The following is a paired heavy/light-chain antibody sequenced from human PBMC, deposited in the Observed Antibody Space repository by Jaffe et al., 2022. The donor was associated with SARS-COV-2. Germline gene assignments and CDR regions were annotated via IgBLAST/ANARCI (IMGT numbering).Heavy chain of an antibody. D-gene: IGHD3-10*01. V-gene: IGHV3-15*01. CDR3: TADWAGGPGV. J-gene: IGHJ4*02. Sequence: EVQLVESGGGLVKPGGSLRLSCAASGFTFINAWMSWVRQAPGKGLEWIGRIKDKTEGETADYAAPVEGRFTISRDDSKNTLFLQMNSLKTDDTAVYYCTADWAGGPGVWGQGTLVTVSS. CDR2: IKDKTEGETA. CDR1: GFTFINAW.
Light chain of an antibody. CDR3: MQGSHWFT. Sequence: DVVMTQSPLSLPVTLGQPASISCRSSQSLVYSDGNTYLSWFHQRPGQSPRRLIYKVSSRDSGVPDRFSGSGSGTDFTLKISRVEAEDVGVYYCMQGSHWFTFGQGTKLEIK. V-gene: IGKV2-30*01. J-gene: IGKJ2*01. CDR1: QSLVYSDGNTY. CDR2: KVS.